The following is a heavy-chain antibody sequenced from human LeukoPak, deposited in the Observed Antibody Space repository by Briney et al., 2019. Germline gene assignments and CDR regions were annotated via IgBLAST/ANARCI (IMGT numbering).Heavy chain of an antibody. D-gene: IGHD5-12*01. J-gene: IGHJ4*02. V-gene: IGHV3-23*01. CDR2: IRGSGGNT. CDR3: SKDQWIRSGYDSSFDY. CDR1: ESALNNAR. Sequence: PGGSLRLSCGASESALNNARMGWGGQAPGKGLEWVSAIRGSGGNTYYADSVKGRFTISRDNSKNTLYLQMNSLRAESKAVCYYSKDQWIRSGYDSSFDYWGQGTLVTVSS.